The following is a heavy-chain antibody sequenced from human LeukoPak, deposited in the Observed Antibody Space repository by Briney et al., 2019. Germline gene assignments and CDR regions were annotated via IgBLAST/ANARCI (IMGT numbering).Heavy chain of an antibody. CDR1: GFTFRSYY. CDR3: ARGSSYDILSRYYGMDV. J-gene: IGHJ6*02. CDR2: IGTAGDT. V-gene: IGHV3-13*04. Sequence: PGGSLRLSCVASGFTFRSYYMFWVRQPAGKGLEWVRGIGTAGDTNYAASVKGRFIISRENAKNSLYLQMNRLSAGDTAVYYCARGSSYDILSRYYGMDVWGQGTTVTVSS. D-gene: IGHD3-9*01.